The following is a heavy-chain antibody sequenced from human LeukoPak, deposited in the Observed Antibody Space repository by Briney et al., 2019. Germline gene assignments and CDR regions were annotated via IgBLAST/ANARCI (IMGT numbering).Heavy chain of an antibody. V-gene: IGHV1-2*02. CDR3: ARDSSGYYYFDY. CDR1: GYTFTGYY. J-gene: IGHJ4*02. D-gene: IGHD3-22*01. Sequence: GPVKVSCKASGYTFTGYYMHWVRQAPGQGLEWMGWINPNSGGTNYAQKFQGRVTMTRDTSISTAYMELSRLRSDDTAVYYCARDSSGYYYFDYWGQGTLVTVSS. CDR2: INPNSGGT.